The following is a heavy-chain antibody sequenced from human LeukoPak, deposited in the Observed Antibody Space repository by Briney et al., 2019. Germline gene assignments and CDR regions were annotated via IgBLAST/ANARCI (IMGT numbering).Heavy chain of an antibody. V-gene: IGHV3-7*03. CDR2: IKQDGSDK. Sequence: PGGSLRLSCAASGFTFSDYWMTWVRQAPGRGLEWVAVIKQDGSDKYYVDSVKGRFTISRDNAKNSLYLQMNSLRAEDTAVYYCAKDRPTWPIDYWGQGTLVTVSS. CDR1: GFTFSDYW. CDR3: AKDRPTWPIDY. J-gene: IGHJ4*02. D-gene: IGHD5-12*01.